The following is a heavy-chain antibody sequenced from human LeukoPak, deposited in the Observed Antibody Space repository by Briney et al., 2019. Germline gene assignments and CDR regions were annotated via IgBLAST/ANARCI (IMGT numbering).Heavy chain of an antibody. Sequence: SETLSLTCAVYGGSFSGYYWSWIRQPPGKGLEWIGEINHSGSTNYNPSLKSRVTISVDTSKNQFSLKLSSVTAADTAVYYCARGPSVGYSYVDYWGQGTLVTVSS. CDR3: ARGPSVGYSYVDY. CDR2: INHSGST. V-gene: IGHV4-34*01. CDR1: GGSFSGYY. J-gene: IGHJ4*02. D-gene: IGHD5-18*01.